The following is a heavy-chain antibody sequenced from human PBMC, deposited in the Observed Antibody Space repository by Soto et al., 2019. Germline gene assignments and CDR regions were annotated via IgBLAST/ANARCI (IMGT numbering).Heavy chain of an antibody. D-gene: IGHD6-19*01. CDR1: GFTFSYYS. J-gene: IGHJ4*02. CDR2: ISGSSTYI. Sequence: EVQLVESGGGLVKPGESLRVSCAASGFTFSYYSLHWVRQAPGKGLEWVSSISGSSTYIYYAERVKGRLTISRDNAKNSLYLRMDSLRAEDTAVYYCARGDGTGLYNSGWSPRYWGQGNLVTVSS. V-gene: IGHV3-21*04. CDR3: ARGDGTGLYNSGWSPRY.